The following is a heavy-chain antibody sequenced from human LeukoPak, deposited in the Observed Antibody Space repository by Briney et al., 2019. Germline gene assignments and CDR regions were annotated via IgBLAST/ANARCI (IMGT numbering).Heavy chain of an antibody. J-gene: IGHJ5*02. V-gene: IGHV3-23*01. Sequence: GGSLRLSCAASGFTFSSYAMSWVRQAPGKGLEWVSAISGSGGSTYYADSVKGRFTISRDNSKNTLYLQMNSLRAEDTAVYYCAKDLRFLEWLLSDWFDPRGQGTLVTVSS. D-gene: IGHD3-3*01. CDR2: ISGSGGST. CDR3: AKDLRFLEWLLSDWFDP. CDR1: GFTFSSYA.